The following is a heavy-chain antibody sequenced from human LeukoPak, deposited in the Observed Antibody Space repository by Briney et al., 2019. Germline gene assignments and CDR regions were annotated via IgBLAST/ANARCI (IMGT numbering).Heavy chain of an antibody. CDR1: GGSISSDY. V-gene: IGHV4-59*01. Sequence: SETLSLTCAVSGGSISSDYWSWVRQPPGKGLEWIGYIYYSGRTNYNPSLTSRVTISVDTSKNQFSLKLRPVTAADTAVYYCARDIASFFGYNSWGFFDYWGQGTLVTVSS. D-gene: IGHD5-24*01. J-gene: IGHJ4*02. CDR3: ARDIASFFGYNSWGFFDY. CDR2: IYYSGRT.